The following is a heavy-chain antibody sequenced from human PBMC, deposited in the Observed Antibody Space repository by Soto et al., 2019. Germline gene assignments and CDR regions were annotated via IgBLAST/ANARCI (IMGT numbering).Heavy chain of an antibody. J-gene: IGHJ4*02. Sequence: GGSLRLSCAASGFTFSGSAMHWVRQASGKGLEWVGRIRSKANSYATAYAASVKGRFTISRDDSKNTAYLQMNSLKTEDTAVYYCTSSIAVAGHLFEYWGQGTLVTVSS. D-gene: IGHD6-19*01. CDR1: GFTFSGSA. CDR3: TSSIAVAGHLFEY. CDR2: IRSKANSYAT. V-gene: IGHV3-73*01.